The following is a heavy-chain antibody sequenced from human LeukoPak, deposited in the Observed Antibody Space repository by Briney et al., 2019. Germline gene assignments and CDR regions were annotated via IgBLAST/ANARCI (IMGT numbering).Heavy chain of an antibody. D-gene: IGHD2-2*01. J-gene: IGHJ6*02. CDR1: GYTFTSYD. CDR3: ARGYCSSTSCYAYYYYGMDV. V-gene: IGHV1-8*01. CDR2: MNPNSGNT. Sequence: ASAKVSCKASGYTFTSYDINWVRQAAGQGLEWMGWMNPNSGNTGYAQKFQGRVTMTRNTSISTAYMELSSLRSEDTAVYYCARGYCSSTSCYAYYYYGMDVWGQGTTVTVSS.